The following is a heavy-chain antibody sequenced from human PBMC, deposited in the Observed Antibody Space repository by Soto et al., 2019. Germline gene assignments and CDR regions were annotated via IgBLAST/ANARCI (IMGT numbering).Heavy chain of an antibody. CDR1: GFTFSDYY. V-gene: IGHV3-11*03. J-gene: IGHJ4*02. D-gene: IGHD1-20*01. Sequence: GGSLRLSCAASGFTFSDYYMSWIRQAPGKGLEWVSYISSSSSYTNYADSVKGRFTISRDNAKNSLYLQMNSLRVEDTAVYYCARYRGGSNLLYNFLSYWGQGTLVTVSS. CDR2: ISSSSSYT. CDR3: ARYRGGSNLLYNFLSY.